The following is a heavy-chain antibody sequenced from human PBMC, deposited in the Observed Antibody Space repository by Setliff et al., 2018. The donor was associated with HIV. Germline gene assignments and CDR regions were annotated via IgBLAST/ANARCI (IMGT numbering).Heavy chain of an antibody. Sequence: SETPSLTCTVSGGSISSTSYYWGWIRQPPGKGLEWIGAIYYIGRSTDYNASLKSRVTISVDTSKNQFSLKLSSVTAADTAVYYCASYGYCTNGVCYGSDYNYYMDVWGKGTTVTVSS. CDR3: ASYGYCTNGVCYGSDYNYYMDV. CDR1: GGSISSTSYY. J-gene: IGHJ6*03. D-gene: IGHD2-8*01. V-gene: IGHV4-39*01. CDR2: IYYIGRST.